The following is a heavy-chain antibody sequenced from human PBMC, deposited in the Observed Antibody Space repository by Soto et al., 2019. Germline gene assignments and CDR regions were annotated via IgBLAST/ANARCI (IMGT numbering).Heavy chain of an antibody. V-gene: IGHV3-15*07. CDR2: IKSKTDGGTT. CDR3: TTDGPHTLYGDFYLPFYYYYGMDV. J-gene: IGHJ6*02. CDR1: GFTFSNAW. Sequence: EVQLVESGGGLVKPGGSLRLSCAASGFTFSNAWMNWVRQAPGKGLEWVGRIKSKTDGGTTDYAAPVKGRFTISRDDSKNTLYLQMNSLKTEDTAVYYCTTDGPHTLYGDFYLPFYYYYGMDVWGQGTTVTVSS. D-gene: IGHD4-17*01.